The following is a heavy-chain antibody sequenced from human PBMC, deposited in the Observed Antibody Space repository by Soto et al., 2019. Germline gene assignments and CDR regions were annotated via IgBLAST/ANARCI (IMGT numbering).Heavy chain of an antibody. CDR1: GFTFSSYW. Sequence: EVQLVESGGGLVQPGGSLRLSCAASGFTFSSYWMSWVRQAPGKGLEWVANIKQDGSEKYYVESVKGRITISRDNAKNSLYLEMNSLRAADTAVYYCARVEPWLVRSTYYYYYGMDVWVQGTTVTVSS. CDR2: IKQDGSEK. CDR3: ARVEPWLVRSTYYYYYGMDV. D-gene: IGHD6-19*01. J-gene: IGHJ6*02. V-gene: IGHV3-7*03.